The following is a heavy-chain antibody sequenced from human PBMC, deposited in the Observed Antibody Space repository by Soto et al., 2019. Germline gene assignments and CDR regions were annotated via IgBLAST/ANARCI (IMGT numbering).Heavy chain of an antibody. Sequence: EVQLVESGGGLVQPGGSLRLSCAASGFSFSSYSMNWVRQAPGKGLEWVSYISSSSSTIYYAGSVKVRFTISRDNAKNSLYLQMNSLRDEDTAVYYCAISDSSGYYYVPEYFQQWGQGTLVTVSS. J-gene: IGHJ1*01. D-gene: IGHD3-22*01. CDR3: AISDSSGYYYVPEYFQQ. CDR2: ISSSSSTI. CDR1: GFSFSSYS. V-gene: IGHV3-48*02.